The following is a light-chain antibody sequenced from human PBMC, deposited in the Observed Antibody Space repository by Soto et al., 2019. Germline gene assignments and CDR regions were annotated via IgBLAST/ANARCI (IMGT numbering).Light chain of an antibody. V-gene: IGKV3-20*01. Sequence: EIVLTQSPGTLSLSPGGRATLSCRASQNVGSRYLAWYQQKPGQAPRLLIYGTSNRATGIPDRFSGSGSGTDFSLTISSLEPGDLAVYYCQQYGSSPRTCGQGTKVEIK. CDR1: QNVGSRY. CDR2: GTS. J-gene: IGKJ1*01. CDR3: QQYGSSPRT.